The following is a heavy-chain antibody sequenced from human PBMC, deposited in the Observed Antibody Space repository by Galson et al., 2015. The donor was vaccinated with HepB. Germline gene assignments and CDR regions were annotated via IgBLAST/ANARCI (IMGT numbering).Heavy chain of an antibody. CDR1: GFIFSSYG. V-gene: IGHV3-30*18. CDR3: AKDRYNWNYDHPGYYYYMDV. CDR2: ISYDGSNK. D-gene: IGHD1-7*01. Sequence: SLRLSCAASGFIFSSYGMHWVRQAPGKGLEWVAVISYDGSNKYYADSVKGRFTISRDNSKNTLYLQMNSLGDEDTAVYQCAKDRYNWNYDHPGYYYYMDVWGKGITVTVSS. J-gene: IGHJ6*03.